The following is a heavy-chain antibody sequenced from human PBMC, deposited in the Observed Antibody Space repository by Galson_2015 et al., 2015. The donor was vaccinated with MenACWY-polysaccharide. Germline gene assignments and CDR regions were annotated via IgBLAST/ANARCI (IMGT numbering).Heavy chain of an antibody. CDR1: GFTFSSYG. CDR2: ISYDGSNK. D-gene: IGHD5-18*01. J-gene: IGHJ4*02. Sequence: SLRLSCAASGFTFSSYGMHWVRQAPGKGLEWVAVISYDGSNKYYADSVKGRFTISRDNSKNTLYLQMNSLRAEDTAVYYCANGYSYGPLDYWGQGTLVTVSS. CDR3: ANGYSYGPLDY. V-gene: IGHV3-30*18.